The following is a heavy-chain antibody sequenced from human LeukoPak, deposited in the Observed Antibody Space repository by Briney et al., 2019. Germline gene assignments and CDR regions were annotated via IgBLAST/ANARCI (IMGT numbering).Heavy chain of an antibody. J-gene: IGHJ1*01. CDR1: GYTFTGYY. CDR2: INPNSGGT. V-gene: IGHV1-2*02. CDR3: AHSINSSSFYFQH. Sequence: ASVTVSCMASGYTFTGYYMHWVGQAPGQGLEWMGWINPNSGGTNYAQTFQGRVTMTRDTSISKAYMELSRLRSDDTAVYYCAHSINSSSFYFQHWGQGTLLTVSS. D-gene: IGHD6-6*01.